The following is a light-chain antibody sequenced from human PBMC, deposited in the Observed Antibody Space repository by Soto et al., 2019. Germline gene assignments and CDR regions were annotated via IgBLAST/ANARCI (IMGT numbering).Light chain of an antibody. Sequence: EIVMTQSPGTLSLSPWERATLSCVASQSVSGYLAWYQQKPGQAPRLLIYDISKRATGIPARFSGSGSATDFTLTISSLEPEDFAVYYCQHRSSWPITFGQGTRLEI. J-gene: IGKJ5*01. CDR1: QSVSGY. V-gene: IGKV3-11*01. CDR3: QHRSSWPIT. CDR2: DIS.